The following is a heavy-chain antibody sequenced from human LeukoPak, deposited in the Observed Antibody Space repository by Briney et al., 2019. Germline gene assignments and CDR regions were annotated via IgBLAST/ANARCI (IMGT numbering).Heavy chain of an antibody. D-gene: IGHD6-13*01. CDR3: ANGEQLVRFDY. CDR1: GFTVSSNY. V-gene: IGHV3-30*02. Sequence: GGSLRLSCAASGFTVSSNYMSWVRQAPGKGLEWVAFIRYDGNNKYYADSVKGRFTISRDNSKNTLYLQMNSLRGEDTAVYYCANGEQLVRFDYWGQGTLVTVSS. J-gene: IGHJ4*02. CDR2: IRYDGNNK.